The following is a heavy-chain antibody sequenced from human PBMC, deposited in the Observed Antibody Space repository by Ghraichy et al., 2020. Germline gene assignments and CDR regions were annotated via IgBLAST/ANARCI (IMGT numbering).Heavy chain of an antibody. J-gene: IGHJ6*02. CDR2: IYYSGST. Sequence: SETLSLTCTVSGGSISSSSYYWGWNRQPPGKGLEWIGSIYYSGSTYYNPSLKSRVTISVDTSKNQFSLKLSSVTAADTAVYYCARHSNWNDDYYYYGMDVWGQGTTVTVSS. D-gene: IGHD1-1*01. V-gene: IGHV4-39*01. CDR1: GGSISSSSYY. CDR3: ARHSNWNDDYYYYGMDV.